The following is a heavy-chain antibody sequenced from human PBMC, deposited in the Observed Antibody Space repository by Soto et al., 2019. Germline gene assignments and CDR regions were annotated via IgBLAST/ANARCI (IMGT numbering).Heavy chain of an antibody. J-gene: IGHJ3*02. Sequence: SETLSLTCTVSGGSISSGVYYWSWIRHHPGNGLEWIGYIYYSGSTYYNPSLKSRVTISVDTSKNQFSLKLSSVTAADTAVYYCARAGYYYDSSGYNDAFDIWGQGPMVTV. CDR3: ARAGYYYDSSGYNDAFDI. CDR2: IYYSGST. V-gene: IGHV4-31*03. CDR1: GGSISSGVYY. D-gene: IGHD3-22*01.